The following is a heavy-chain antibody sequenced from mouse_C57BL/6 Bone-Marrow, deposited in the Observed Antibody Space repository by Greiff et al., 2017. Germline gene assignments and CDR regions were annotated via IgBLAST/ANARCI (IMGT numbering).Heavy chain of an antibody. V-gene: IGHV1-18*01. Sequence: EVQLQQSGPELVKPGASVKIPCKASGYTFTDYNMDWVKQSHGKSLEWIGDINPNNGGTIYNQKFKGKATWTVDKSSSTAYMELRSLTSEDTAVYYCARDYGSLYWYFDVWGTGTTVTVSS. CDR2: INPNNGGT. J-gene: IGHJ1*03. CDR1: GYTFTDYN. CDR3: ARDYGSLYWYFDV. D-gene: IGHD1-1*01.